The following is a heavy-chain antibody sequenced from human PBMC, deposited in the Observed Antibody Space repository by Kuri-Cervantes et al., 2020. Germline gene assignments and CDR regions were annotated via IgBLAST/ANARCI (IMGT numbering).Heavy chain of an antibody. CDR3: ARGGFSHCFDI. D-gene: IGHD6-25*01. J-gene: IGHJ3*02. CDR2: ISSSSSTI. V-gene: IGHV3-48*04. Sequence: GESLKISCAASGFTFSSYSMNWVRQAPGKGLEWVSYISSSSSTIYYADSVKGRFTISRDNAKNTLFLQLNSLRADDTAIYFCARGGFSHCFDIWGHGTMVTVSS. CDR1: GFTFSSYS.